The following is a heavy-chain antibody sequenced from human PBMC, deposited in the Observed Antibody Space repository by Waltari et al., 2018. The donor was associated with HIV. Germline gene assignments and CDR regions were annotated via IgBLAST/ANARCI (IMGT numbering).Heavy chain of an antibody. CDR1: GFWYGVFN. J-gene: IGHJ5*02. CDR2: IGSLQNFI. Sequence: EVRLLESGGGLVRPGGPLSLPGPALGFWYGVFNMNWVRQGPGKGLEWVASIGSLQNFIHYADSVKGRFTVSRDNAKNSLYLQMNSLTAEDTAVYYCARGPSSGWSWFDPWGQGTLVTVSS. CDR3: ARGPSSGWSWFDP. V-gene: IGHV3-21*01. D-gene: IGHD6-19*01.